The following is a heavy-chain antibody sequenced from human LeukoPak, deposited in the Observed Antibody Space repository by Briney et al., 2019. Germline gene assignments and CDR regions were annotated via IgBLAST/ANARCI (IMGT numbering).Heavy chain of an antibody. CDR2: IGGSNGIT. D-gene: IGHD5-12*01. CDR1: GFTFSSSG. Sequence: GGSLRLSCAASGFTFSSSGMHWVRQAPGKGLEWVSVIGGSNGITFYVGSVKGRFTISRDNSKDTLYLQMNSLRAEDTAVYYCARNENSGWGYFDYWGQGTLVTVSS. V-gene: IGHV3-23*01. CDR3: ARNENSGWGYFDY. J-gene: IGHJ4*02.